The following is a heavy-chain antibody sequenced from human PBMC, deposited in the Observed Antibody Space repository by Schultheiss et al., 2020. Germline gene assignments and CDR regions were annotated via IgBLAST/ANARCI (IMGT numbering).Heavy chain of an antibody. D-gene: IGHD3-10*01. J-gene: IGHJ4*02. CDR3: ARLKGRGVLDY. Sequence: SQTLSLTCTVSGGSVSSGSYYWSWIRQPPGKGLEWIGYIYYSGSTYYNPSLKSRVTISVDTSKNQFSLKLSSVTAADTAVYYCARLKGRGVLDYWGQGTLVTVSS. CDR1: GGSVSSGSYY. V-gene: IGHV4-39*01. CDR2: IYYSGST.